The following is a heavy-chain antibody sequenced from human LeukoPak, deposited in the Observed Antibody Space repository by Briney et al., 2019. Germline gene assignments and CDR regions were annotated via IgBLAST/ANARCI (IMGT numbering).Heavy chain of an antibody. CDR3: ARWLQFYFDY. J-gene: IGHJ4*02. Sequence: SETLSLTCTVSGGSISNYYWSWIRQSPGKGLEWIGYMYYSGKTDYNPSLKSRVTISVDTSQNQFSLNLSSVTAADTAVYYCARWLQFYFDYWGQGTLVTVSS. D-gene: IGHD5-24*01. CDR2: MYYSGKT. V-gene: IGHV4-59*01. CDR1: GGSISNYY.